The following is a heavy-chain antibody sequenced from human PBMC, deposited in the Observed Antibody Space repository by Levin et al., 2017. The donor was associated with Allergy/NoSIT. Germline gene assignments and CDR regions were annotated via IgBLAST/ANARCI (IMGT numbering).Heavy chain of an antibody. CDR1: GFAFSDSA. Sequence: GESLKISCAASGFAFSDSALHWVRQASGTGLEWVGRIRSKANNYATAYTASVKGRFTISRDDSKDTAHLQMSSLKTDDLAVYYCHVPPDVWGRGTTVTVSS. J-gene: IGHJ6*04. CDR3: HVPPDV. CDR2: IRSKANNYAT. D-gene: IGHD6-6*01. V-gene: IGHV3-73*01.